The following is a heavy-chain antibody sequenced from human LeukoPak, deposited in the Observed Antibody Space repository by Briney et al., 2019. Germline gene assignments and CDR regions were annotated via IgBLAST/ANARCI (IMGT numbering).Heavy chain of an antibody. CDR2: ISGSDGST. Sequence: PGVPLRLSCTASGFTFSNYAMSWVRQAPGKGLEWVSTISGSDGSTYYADSVKGRFTISRDNSKNTLYLQMNSLRVEDTAIYYCAKGRGYCTGGSCYSDYWGQGTLVTVSS. CDR1: GFTFSNYA. J-gene: IGHJ4*02. CDR3: AKGRGYCTGGSCYSDY. V-gene: IGHV3-23*01. D-gene: IGHD2-15*01.